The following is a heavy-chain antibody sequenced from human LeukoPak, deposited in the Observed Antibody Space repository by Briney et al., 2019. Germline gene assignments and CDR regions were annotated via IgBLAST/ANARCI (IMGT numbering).Heavy chain of an antibody. V-gene: IGHV1-18*01. D-gene: IGHD6-13*01. CDR1: GYTFTSYG. CDR3: ARGGIQQLVRNAFDI. CDR2: ISAYNGNT. J-gene: IGHJ3*02. Sequence: ASVNVSCKASGYTFTSYGISWVRQATGQGLERVGWISAYNGNTNYAQKLQGRVTMTTDTSTSTAYMELRSLRSDDTAVYYCARGGIQQLVRNAFDIWGQGTMVTVSS.